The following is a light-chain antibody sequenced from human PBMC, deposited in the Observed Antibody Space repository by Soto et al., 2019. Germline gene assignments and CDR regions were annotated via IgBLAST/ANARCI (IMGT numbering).Light chain of an antibody. CDR2: GAS. V-gene: IGKV3-20*01. CDR3: QQYGISPPLT. Sequence: EIVLPQSPGTLSLSPGERATLSCRASQSVSSSYLAWYQQKPGQAPRLLIYGASSRATGIPDRFSGSGSGTDFTLTISRLEPEDFAVYYCQQYGISPPLTFGGGTKVEIK. J-gene: IGKJ4*01. CDR1: QSVSSSY.